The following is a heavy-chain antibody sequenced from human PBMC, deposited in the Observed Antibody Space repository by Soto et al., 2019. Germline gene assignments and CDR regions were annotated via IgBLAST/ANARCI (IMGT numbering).Heavy chain of an antibody. J-gene: IGHJ6*02. CDR3: AREGYYDSSGYQYGMDV. CDR2: ISAYNGNT. Sequence: QVQLVQSGAEVKKPGASVKVSCKASGYTFTSYGISWVRQAPGQGLEWMGWISAYNGNTNYAQKLQGRVTMTTDTSTGTGQMGLRSLRSDDTAVYYCAREGYYDSSGYQYGMDVWGQGTTVTVSS. V-gene: IGHV1-18*01. D-gene: IGHD3-22*01. CDR1: GYTFTSYG.